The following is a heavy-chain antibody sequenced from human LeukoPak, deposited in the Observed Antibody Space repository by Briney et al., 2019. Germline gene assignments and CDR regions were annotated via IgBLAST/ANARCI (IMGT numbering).Heavy chain of an antibody. CDR2: IYYSGST. J-gene: IGHJ3*02. D-gene: IGHD1-1*01. CDR1: GGPISSGGYS. V-gene: IGHV4-30-4*07. Sequence: SQTLSLTCAVSGGPISSGGYSWSWIRQPPGKGLEWIGYIYYSGSTYYNPSLKSRVTISVDTSKNQFSLKLSSVTAADTAVYYCARELNAGAFDIWGQGTMVTVSS. CDR3: ARELNAGAFDI.